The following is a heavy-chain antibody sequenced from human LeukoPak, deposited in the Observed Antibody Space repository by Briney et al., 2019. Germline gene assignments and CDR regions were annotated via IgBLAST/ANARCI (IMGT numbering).Heavy chain of an antibody. J-gene: IGHJ4*02. CDR1: GGSIRNFY. CDR2: IYSSGST. V-gene: IGHV4-4*07. D-gene: IGHD3-10*01. CDR3: ARDHVRRNYGAESHLYYFDY. Sequence: SETLSLTCTVSGGSIRNFYWGWIRQPAGKGLEWIGHIYSSGSTKFNPSLKSRVTMSIDTSKNQFSLNVTSVTAADTAVYFCARDHVRRNYGAESHLYYFDYWGQGSLVTVSA.